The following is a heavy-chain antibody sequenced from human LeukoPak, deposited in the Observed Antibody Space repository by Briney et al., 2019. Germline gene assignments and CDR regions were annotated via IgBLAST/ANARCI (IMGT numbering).Heavy chain of an antibody. Sequence: GGSLRLSCAGSEFTFSTHGIHWVRQASGEGLEWVAFIQYDGTDEFYADSVKGRFAISRDNSKNTVYLQMNSLRAEDTAVYYCAKNGEPHYYMDVLGKGTTVTVSS. CDR2: IQYDGTDE. V-gene: IGHV3-30*02. D-gene: IGHD1-14*01. CDR3: AKNGEPHYYMDV. CDR1: EFTFSTHG. J-gene: IGHJ6*03.